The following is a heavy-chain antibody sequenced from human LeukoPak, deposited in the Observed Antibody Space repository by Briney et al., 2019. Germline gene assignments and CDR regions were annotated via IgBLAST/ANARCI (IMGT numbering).Heavy chain of an antibody. CDR1: GFIFSKAW. J-gene: IGHJ5*02. D-gene: IGHD3-10*01. V-gene: IGHV3-15*01. CDR3: TTDSPTDDYYGWGSYSP. CDR2: IKNKADGGTA. Sequence: GGSLRLSCAASGFIFSKAWMTWVRQAPGKGLEWVGRIKNKADGGTADYAAPVKDRFTISRDDSTNTLYLQLTSLKTEDTAMYYCTTDSPTDDYYGWGSYSPWGQGTLVTVSS.